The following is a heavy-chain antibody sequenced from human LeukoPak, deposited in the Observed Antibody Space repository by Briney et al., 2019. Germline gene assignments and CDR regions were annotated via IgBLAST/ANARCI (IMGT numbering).Heavy chain of an antibody. J-gene: IGHJ5*02. D-gene: IGHD2-2*01. Sequence: GASVKVSCKASGYTFTGYYMHWVRQVPGQGLEWMGIINPSGGSTSYAQKFQGRVTMTRDTSTSTVYMELSSLRSEDTAVYYCARGPPPSIVVVPAAMHVDNWFDPWGQGTLVTVSS. V-gene: IGHV1-46*01. CDR1: GYTFTGYY. CDR2: INPSGGST. CDR3: ARGPPPSIVVVPAAMHVDNWFDP.